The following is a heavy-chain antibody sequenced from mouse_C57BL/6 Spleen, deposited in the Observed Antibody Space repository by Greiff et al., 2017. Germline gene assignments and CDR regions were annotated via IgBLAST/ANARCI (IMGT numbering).Heavy chain of an antibody. CDR2: IYPYNGVS. J-gene: IGHJ2*01. D-gene: IGHD3-2*02. Sequence: VHVKQSGPELVKPGASVKISCKASGYSFTGYYMHWVKQSHGNILDWIGYIYPYNGVSSYNQKFKGKATLTVDKSSSTAYMELRSLTSEDSAVYYCATGAAQATFDYWGQGTTLTVSS. V-gene: IGHV1-31*01. CDR1: GYSFTGYY. CDR3: ATGAAQATFDY.